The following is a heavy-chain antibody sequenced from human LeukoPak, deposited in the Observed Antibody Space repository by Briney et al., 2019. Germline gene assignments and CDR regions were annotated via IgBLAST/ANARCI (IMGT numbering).Heavy chain of an antibody. Sequence: GGSLRLSCAASGFTFSSYSMNWVRQAPGKGLEWVSSISSSSSYIYYADSVKGRFTISRDNAKNSLYLQMNSLRAEDTAVYYCAKVTMVRGVIRLYYYMDVWGKGTTVTISS. V-gene: IGHV3-21*01. CDR3: AKVTMVRGVIRLYYYMDV. CDR2: ISSSSSYI. J-gene: IGHJ6*03. CDR1: GFTFSSYS. D-gene: IGHD3-10*01.